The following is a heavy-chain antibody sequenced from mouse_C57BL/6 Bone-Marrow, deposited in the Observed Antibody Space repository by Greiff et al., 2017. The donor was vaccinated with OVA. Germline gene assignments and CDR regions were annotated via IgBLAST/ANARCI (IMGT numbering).Heavy chain of an antibody. J-gene: IGHJ2*01. Sequence: VQLQQPGTELVKPGASVKLSCKASGYTFTSYWMNWVKQRPGQGLEWIGNINPSTGGSNYNEKFQRNATLTVYKSSSTPYMKLSSLTSKDSAVYYCACFYYYGSMDYWGQGTTLTVSS. D-gene: IGHD1-1*01. V-gene: IGHV1-53*01. CDR2: INPSTGGS. CDR3: ACFYYYGSMDY. CDR1: GYTFTSYW.